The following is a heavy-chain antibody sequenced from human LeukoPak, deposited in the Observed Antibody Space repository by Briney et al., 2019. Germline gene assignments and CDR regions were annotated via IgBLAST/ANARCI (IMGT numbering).Heavy chain of an antibody. CDR3: ARDLGEPDYGGNSDSVADY. D-gene: IGHD4-23*01. V-gene: IGHV7-4-1*02. Sequence: ASVKVSCKASGGTFSSYAISWVRQAPGQGLEWMGWINTNTGNPTYAQGFTGRFVFSLDTSVSTAYLQISSLKAEDTAVYYCARDLGEPDYGGNSDSVADYWGQGTLVTVSS. CDR1: GGTFSSYA. J-gene: IGHJ4*02. CDR2: INTNTGNP.